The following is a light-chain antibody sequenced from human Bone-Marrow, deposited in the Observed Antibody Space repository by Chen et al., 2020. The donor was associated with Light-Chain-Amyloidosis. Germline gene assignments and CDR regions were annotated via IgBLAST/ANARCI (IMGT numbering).Light chain of an antibody. Sequence: QSVLTQPPSVSAAPEQRVTISCSGSSSNIGNNYVSWYQQLPGTAPKLLIYDNDKRPSGIPDRFSGSKSDTSATLGITGLQTGDEADYYCGTWDSSLSGVVFGGGTKLTVL. V-gene: IGLV1-51*01. CDR3: GTWDSSLSGVV. J-gene: IGLJ2*01. CDR2: DND. CDR1: SSNIGNNY.